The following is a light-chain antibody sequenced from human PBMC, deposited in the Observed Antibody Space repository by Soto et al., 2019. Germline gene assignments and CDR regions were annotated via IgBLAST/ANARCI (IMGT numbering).Light chain of an antibody. J-gene: IGLJ1*01. CDR1: SSDVVNDLL. Sequence: QSALTQPASVSGSPGQSITISCTGTSSDVVNDLLVSWYQQQPGKAPKLMIYEVSKRPSGVPDRFSGSKSGNTASLTVSGLQAEDEADYYCSSYAGSNNYVFGTGTKLTVL. CDR3: SSYAGSNNYV. CDR2: EVS. V-gene: IGLV2-8*01.